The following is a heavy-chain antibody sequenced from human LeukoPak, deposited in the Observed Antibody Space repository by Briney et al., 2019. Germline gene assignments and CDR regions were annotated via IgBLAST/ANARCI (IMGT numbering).Heavy chain of an antibody. Sequence: PSETLSLTCSVSGVSISTYHWIWLRRPPGKGLEWIGYIYASGPTNYNPSPKSRMTISVDTSKNQFSLKLSSVTAADTAVYYCARHDAGIAARPFDNWGQGTLVTVSS. V-gene: IGHV4-4*09. J-gene: IGHJ4*02. CDR2: IYASGPT. CDR3: ARHDAGIAARPFDN. D-gene: IGHD6-6*01. CDR1: GVSISTYH.